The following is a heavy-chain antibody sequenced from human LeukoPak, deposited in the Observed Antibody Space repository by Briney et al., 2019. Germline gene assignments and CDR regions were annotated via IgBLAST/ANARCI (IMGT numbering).Heavy chain of an antibody. J-gene: IGHJ5*02. V-gene: IGHV3-48*01. CDR2: ISSSSSTI. D-gene: IGHD3-22*01. Sequence: GGSLRLSCAASGFTFSSYSMNWVRQAPGKGLEWVSYISSSSSTIYHADSVKGRFTISRDNAKNSLYLQMNSLRAEDTAVYYCAREQWYYYDSSGPLLDPWGQGTLVTVSS. CDR1: GFTFSSYS. CDR3: AREQWYYYDSSGPLLDP.